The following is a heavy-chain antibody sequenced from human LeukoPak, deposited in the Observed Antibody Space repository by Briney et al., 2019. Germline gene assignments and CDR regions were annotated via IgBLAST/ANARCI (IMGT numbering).Heavy chain of an antibody. Sequence: PSETLSLTCAVSGGSISTSSNYWGWIRQPPGKGLEWIGNIYYSGSTNYNPSLRSRVTISVDTSRNQFSLRLTSVTAADTAVYYCARGQGGNYYLNYFDYWGQGALVTVSS. D-gene: IGHD1-26*01. CDR1: GGSISTSSNY. J-gene: IGHJ4*02. V-gene: IGHV4-39*07. CDR2: IYYSGST. CDR3: ARGQGGNYYLNYFDY.